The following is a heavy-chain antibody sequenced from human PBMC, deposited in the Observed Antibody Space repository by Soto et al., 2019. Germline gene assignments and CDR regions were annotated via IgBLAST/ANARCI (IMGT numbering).Heavy chain of an antibody. CDR3: AGESGYCSSTSCYRNWFDP. CDR2: INPNSGGT. CDR1: GYTFTGYY. D-gene: IGHD2-2*01. J-gene: IGHJ5*02. V-gene: IGHV1-2*02. Sequence: ASVKVSCKASGYTFTGYYMHWVRQAPGQGLEWMGWINPNSGGTNYAQKFQGRVTMTRDTSISTAYMELSRRRSDDTAVYYCAGESGYCSSTSCYRNWFDPWGQGTLVTVSS.